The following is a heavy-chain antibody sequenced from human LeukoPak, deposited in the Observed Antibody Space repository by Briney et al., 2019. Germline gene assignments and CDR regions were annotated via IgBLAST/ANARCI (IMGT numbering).Heavy chain of an antibody. D-gene: IGHD1-26*01. Sequence: GGSLRLSCGASGFSFSSYAMSWFRQAPGKGLEWVSSIGAPGDDTYYADSVKGRFAISRDNSMDRLYLQMSRLRDEDTAVYYCAKDSGSYSDDYWGQGTLVIVSS. CDR3: AKDSGSYSDDY. J-gene: IGHJ4*02. V-gene: IGHV3-23*01. CDR1: GFSFSSYA. CDR2: IGAPGDDT.